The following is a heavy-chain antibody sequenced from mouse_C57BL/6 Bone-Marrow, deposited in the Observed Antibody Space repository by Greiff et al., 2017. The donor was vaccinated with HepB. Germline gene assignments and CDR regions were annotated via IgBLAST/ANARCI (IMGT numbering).Heavy chain of an antibody. CDR3: ARKGWLLTMDY. J-gene: IGHJ4*01. CDR2: IWSGGST. D-gene: IGHD2-3*01. CDR1: GFSLTSYG. V-gene: IGHV2-2*01. Sequence: VQLQQSGPGLVQPSQSLSITCKVSGFSLTSYGVHWVRQSPGKGLEWLGVIWSGGSTDYNAAFISRLSSSKDNPKSQVFFKMNSLQADDTAIYYCARKGWLLTMDYWGQGTSVTVSS.